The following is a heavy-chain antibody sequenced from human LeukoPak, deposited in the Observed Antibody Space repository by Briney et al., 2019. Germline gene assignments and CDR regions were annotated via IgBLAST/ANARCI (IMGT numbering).Heavy chain of an antibody. CDR1: GGAISSNNYY. CDR2: IYHSGST. CDR3: ARSASYSSSWSNWYFDL. D-gene: IGHD6-13*01. J-gene: IGHJ2*01. V-gene: IGHV4-39*07. Sequence: SETLSLTCTVSGGAISSNNYYWGWVRQPPGKGLEWIGEIYHSGSTNYNPSLKSRVTISVDKSKNQFSLKLSSVTAADTAVYYCARSASYSSSWSNWYFDLWGRGTLVTVSS.